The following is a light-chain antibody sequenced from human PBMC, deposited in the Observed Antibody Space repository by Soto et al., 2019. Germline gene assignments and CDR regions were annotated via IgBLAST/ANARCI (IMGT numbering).Light chain of an antibody. CDR3: SSYTISSTLV. Sequence: QSALTQPASMSGSPGQSITISCTGTSSDVGGYNYVSWYQHHPGKAPKLMIYDVSNRPSGVSNRFSGSKSGNTASLTISGLQAEDEADYYCSSYTISSTLVFGTGTKLTVL. CDR1: SSDVGGYNY. CDR2: DVS. V-gene: IGLV2-14*03. J-gene: IGLJ1*01.